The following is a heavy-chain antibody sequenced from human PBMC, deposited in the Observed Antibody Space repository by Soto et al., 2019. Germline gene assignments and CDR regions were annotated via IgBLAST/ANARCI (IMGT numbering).Heavy chain of an antibody. CDR2: INHSGST. J-gene: IGHJ4*02. CDR3: ARGGDQNLKYGDHNPTPYYFDY. Sequence: SETLSLTCAVYGGSFSGYYWSWIRQPPGKGLEWIGEINHSGSTNYNPSLKSRVTISVDTSKNQFSLKLSSVTAADTAVYYCARGGDQNLKYGDHNPTPYYFDYWGQGTLVTVSS. CDR1: GGSFSGYY. D-gene: IGHD4-17*01. V-gene: IGHV4-34*01.